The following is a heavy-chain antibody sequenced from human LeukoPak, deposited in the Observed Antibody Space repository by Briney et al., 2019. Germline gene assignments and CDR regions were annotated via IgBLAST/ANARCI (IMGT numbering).Heavy chain of an antibody. CDR3: ARDEISSIAAAGIVY. J-gene: IGHJ4*02. D-gene: IGHD6-13*01. Sequence: SETLSLTCTVSGGSISSYYWSWIRQPPGKGLEWIGYIYYSGSTNYNPSLKSRVTISVDKSKNQFSLKLSSVTAADTAVYYCARDEISSIAAAGIVYWGQGTLVTVSS. CDR2: IYYSGST. CDR1: GGSISSYY. V-gene: IGHV4-59*12.